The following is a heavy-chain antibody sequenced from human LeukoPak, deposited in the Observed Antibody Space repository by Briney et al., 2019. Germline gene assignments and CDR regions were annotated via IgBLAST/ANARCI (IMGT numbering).Heavy chain of an antibody. CDR1: GFTFSSYA. CDR3: AKGSYYDSSGSFYFDY. Sequence: GGSLRLSCAASGFTFSSYAMSWVRQAPGKGLGWVSGISGSGDNTYYADSVKGRFTISRDNSKNTLYVQVNSLGTEDTAAYYCAKGSYYDSSGSFYFDYWGQGTLVTVSS. CDR2: ISGSGDNT. D-gene: IGHD3-22*01. V-gene: IGHV3-23*01. J-gene: IGHJ4*02.